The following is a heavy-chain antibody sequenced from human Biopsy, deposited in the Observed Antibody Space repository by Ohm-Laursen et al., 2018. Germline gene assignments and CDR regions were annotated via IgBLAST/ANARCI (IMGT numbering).Heavy chain of an antibody. CDR3: ARATNSTGWPYYYFYDMDD. D-gene: IGHD2/OR15-2a*01. V-gene: IGHV4-59*01. J-gene: IGHJ6*02. CDR2: IYYSGST. Sequence: GTLSLTCTVSGGSISSDYWSWIRQTPGKGLEWIGYIYYSGSTNYNPSLKSRVTISVDTSKNQFSLRLNSVTAADTAVYYCARATNSTGWPYYYFYDMDDWGQGTTVTVSS. CDR1: GGSISSDY.